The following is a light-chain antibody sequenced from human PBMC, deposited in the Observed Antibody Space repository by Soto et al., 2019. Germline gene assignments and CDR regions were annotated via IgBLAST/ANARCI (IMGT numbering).Light chain of an antibody. CDR1: QTVNSAS. CDR3: QQYGSSPLT. J-gene: IGKJ1*01. Sequence: EIVLTQSPDTLSLSPGDRATLSCRASQTVNSASLAWYQQKPGQTPRLLTYGASRRATGVPDRFSGSGSGTDFTLTISRLEPEDFAVFICQQYGSSPLTFGQGTKVEVK. CDR2: GAS. V-gene: IGKV3-20*01.